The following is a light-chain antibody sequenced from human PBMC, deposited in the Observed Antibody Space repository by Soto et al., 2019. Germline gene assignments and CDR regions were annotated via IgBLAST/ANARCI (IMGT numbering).Light chain of an antibody. V-gene: IGLV2-11*01. J-gene: IGLJ1*01. CDR3: CSYAGSHTYV. CDR1: SSDVGAYNF. CDR2: DVT. Sequence: QSALTQPASVSGSPGQSITISCTGTSSDVGAYNFVSWYQHHPGKAPKLMIYDVTKRPSGVRDRFSASKSGNTASLTISGLQAEDEADYYCCSYAGSHTYVFGTGTKLTVL.